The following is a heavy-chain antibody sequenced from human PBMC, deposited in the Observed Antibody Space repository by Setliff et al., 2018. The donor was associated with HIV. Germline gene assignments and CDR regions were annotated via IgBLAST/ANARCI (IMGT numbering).Heavy chain of an antibody. J-gene: IGHJ5*02. D-gene: IGHD1-26*01. CDR3: AKEGNSVDNWLDP. Sequence: PSETLSLTCTVSGGSMNNYYWSWIRQHPGGGLEWIGYIYHTGKTYYNPSLQSRIIMSLDMSQNQFSLKLSSVTAADPAVYYCAKEGNSVDNWLDPWGPGTLVTVSS. V-gene: IGHV4-59*06. CDR1: GGSMNNYY. CDR2: IYHTGKT.